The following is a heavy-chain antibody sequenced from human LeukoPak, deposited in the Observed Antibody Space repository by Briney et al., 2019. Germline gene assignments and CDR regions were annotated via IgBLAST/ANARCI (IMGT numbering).Heavy chain of an antibody. D-gene: IGHD3-22*01. J-gene: IGHJ4*02. CDR1: GGSISSYY. Sequence: SETLSLTCTVSGGSISSYYWSWIRQPAGKGLEWIGRIYTSGSTNYNPSLKSRVTMSVDTSKNQFSLKLSSVTAADTAMYYCARGGDHYDSSGPIDYWGQGTLVTVSS. V-gene: IGHV4-4*07. CDR3: ARGGDHYDSSGPIDY. CDR2: IYTSGST.